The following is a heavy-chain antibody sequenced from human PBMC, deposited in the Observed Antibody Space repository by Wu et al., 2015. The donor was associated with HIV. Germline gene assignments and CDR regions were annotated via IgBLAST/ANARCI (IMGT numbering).Heavy chain of an antibody. V-gene: IGHV1-69*01. J-gene: IGHJ6*03. CDR2: IIPIFGTA. CDR1: GGTFSSYA. CDR3: AATGIAVAGTYYYYYYMDV. D-gene: IGHD6-19*01. Sequence: QVQLVQSGAEVKKPGSSVKVSCKASGGTFSSYAISWVRQAPGQGLEWMGGIIPIFGTANYAQKFQGRVTITADESTSTAYMELSSLRSEDTAVYYCAATGIAVAGTYYYYYYMDVVGERTDGHRL.